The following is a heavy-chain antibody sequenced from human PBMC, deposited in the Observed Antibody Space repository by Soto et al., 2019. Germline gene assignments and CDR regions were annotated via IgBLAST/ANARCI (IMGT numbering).Heavy chain of an antibody. CDR1: GFTFSDCW. Sequence: EVPLVESGGGLVKPGGSLRLSCAASGFTFSDCWMNWVRQAPGKGLEWVGRIKSKSDGGTTDYAAPVKGRFTITRDDSKTPMNQQMNSLKTEDRAVYYCTTSSAAYYYGMDVWGQGTTVTVSS. J-gene: IGHJ6*02. V-gene: IGHV3-15*07. D-gene: IGHD6-13*01. CDR2: IKSKSDGGTT. CDR3: TTSSAAYYYGMDV.